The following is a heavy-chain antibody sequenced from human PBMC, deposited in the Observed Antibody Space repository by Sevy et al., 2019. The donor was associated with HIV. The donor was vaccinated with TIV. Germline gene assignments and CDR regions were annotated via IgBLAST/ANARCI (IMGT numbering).Heavy chain of an antibody. J-gene: IGHJ5*01. V-gene: IGHV3-23*01. Sequence: GGSLRLSCAASGFTFSDYGMTWVRQAPGKGLECVSSISNSGAGTYYADSVKGRSIISRDNSTNTVYLQMNSLRAEDTALYYCGKRRTTGMTDWFDSWGQGTMVTVSS. D-gene: IGHD1-1*01. CDR1: GFTFSDYG. CDR3: GKRRTTGMTDWFDS. CDR2: ISNSGAGT.